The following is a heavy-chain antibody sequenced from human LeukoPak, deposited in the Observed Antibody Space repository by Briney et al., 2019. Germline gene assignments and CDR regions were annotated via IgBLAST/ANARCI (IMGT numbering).Heavy chain of an antibody. CDR3: GRDSFETDIDY. CDR1: GFSFSTYW. D-gene: IGHD1-14*01. V-gene: IGHV3-7*01. CDR2: IKEDGSET. Sequence: GGPLRLSCAASGFSFSTYWMSWVRQAPGKGLEWVANIKEDGSETYYVDSLRGRFTISRDNVKNSLYLQINSLRAEDTAVYYCGRDSFETDIDYWGQGTLVTVSS. J-gene: IGHJ4*02.